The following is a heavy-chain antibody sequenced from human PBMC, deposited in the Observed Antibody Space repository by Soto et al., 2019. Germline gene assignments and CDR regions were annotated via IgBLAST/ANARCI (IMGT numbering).Heavy chain of an antibody. Sequence: GGSLRLSCAASGFTFSSYAMSWVRQAPGKGLEWVSAISGSGGSTYYADSVKGRFTISRDNSKNTLYLQMNSLRAENTAVYYCAKDKDQSIAAFDYWGQGTLVTVSS. D-gene: IGHD6-6*01. J-gene: IGHJ4*02. CDR3: AKDKDQSIAAFDY. V-gene: IGHV3-23*01. CDR1: GFTFSSYA. CDR2: ISGSGGST.